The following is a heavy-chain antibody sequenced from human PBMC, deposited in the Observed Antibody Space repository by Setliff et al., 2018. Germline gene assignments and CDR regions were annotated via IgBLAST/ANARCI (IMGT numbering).Heavy chain of an antibody. CDR1: GFTFSSYS. CDR2: IRYDASEK. D-gene: IGHD3-10*01. Sequence: GGSLRLSCAASGFTFSSYSMNWVRQAPGKGLEWVAFIRYDASEKWYVDSVKGRFTISRDNAKNSLYLQMNSLRAEDTAVYYCARLAGNYYGMDVWGQGTTVTVSS. CDR3: ARLAGNYYGMDV. J-gene: IGHJ6*02. V-gene: IGHV3-7*01.